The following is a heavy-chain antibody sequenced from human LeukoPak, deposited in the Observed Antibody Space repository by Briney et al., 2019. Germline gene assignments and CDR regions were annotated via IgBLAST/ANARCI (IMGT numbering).Heavy chain of an antibody. J-gene: IGHJ6*02. CDR2: ISGDGGST. Sequence: GGSLRLSCAASGFTFDDYAMHWVRQAPGKGLEWVSLISGDGGSTYYADSVKGRFTISRDNSKNSLYLQMNSLRTEDTALYYCAKDTRIAAAGNYHYGMDVWGQGTTVTVSS. CDR1: GFTFDDYA. V-gene: IGHV3-43*02. CDR3: AKDTRIAAAGNYHYGMDV. D-gene: IGHD6-13*01.